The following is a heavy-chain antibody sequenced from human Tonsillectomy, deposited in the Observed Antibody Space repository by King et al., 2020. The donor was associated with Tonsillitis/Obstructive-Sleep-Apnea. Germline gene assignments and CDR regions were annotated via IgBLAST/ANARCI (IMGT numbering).Heavy chain of an antibody. CDR2: IYYSRST. CDR3: ARAWGTGDDYNGMDV. CDR1: GGSISSSSYY. D-gene: IGHD7-27*01. V-gene: IGHV4-39*01. J-gene: IGHJ6*02. Sequence: LQLQESGPGLVKPSETLSLTCTVSGGSISSSSYYWGWIRQPPGKGLEWIGSIYYSRSTYYNPSLKSRVTISVDTSKNQFSLNLSSVTAADTAVYYCARAWGTGDDYNGMDVWGQGTTVTVSS.